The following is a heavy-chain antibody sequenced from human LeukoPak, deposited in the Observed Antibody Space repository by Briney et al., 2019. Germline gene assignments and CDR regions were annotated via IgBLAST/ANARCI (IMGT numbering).Heavy chain of an antibody. Sequence: SETLSLTCTVSGGSISSSSYSWGWIRQPPGKGLEWIGSIYYSGGTYYNPSLKSRVTISVDTSKNQFSLKLSSVTAADTAVYYCASYEVDIVVVPAANFGFDYWGQGTLVTVSS. CDR2: IYYSGGT. J-gene: IGHJ4*02. D-gene: IGHD2-2*01. V-gene: IGHV4-39*01. CDR1: GGSISSSSYS. CDR3: ASYEVDIVVVPAANFGFDY.